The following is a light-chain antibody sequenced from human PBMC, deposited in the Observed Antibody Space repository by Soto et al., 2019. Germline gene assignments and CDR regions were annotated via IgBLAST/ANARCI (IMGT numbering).Light chain of an antibody. Sequence: DIQMTQSPSSLSASVGDRVTITCRASRSVNRNLHWYQQRPGKAPKLLISGASSLQSGVPSRFSGSGSGTDFTLTISSLQPEDFATYYCQQSLITQYSFGQGTKLEIK. CDR3: QQSLITQYS. V-gene: IGKV1-39*01. J-gene: IGKJ2*03. CDR1: RSVNRN. CDR2: GAS.